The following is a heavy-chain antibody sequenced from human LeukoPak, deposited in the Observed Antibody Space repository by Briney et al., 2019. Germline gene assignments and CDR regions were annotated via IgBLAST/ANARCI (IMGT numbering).Heavy chain of an antibody. CDR3: AKGGRLMVYSSDY. CDR2: IRCDGSNK. Sequence: PGGSLRLSCAASGFTFSSYGMHWVRQAPGKGLEWVAFIRCDGSNKYYADSVKGRFTISRDNSKNTLYLQMNSLRAEDTAVYYCAKGGRLMVYSSDYWGQGTLVTVSS. D-gene: IGHD2-8*01. CDR1: GFTFSSYG. V-gene: IGHV3-30*02. J-gene: IGHJ4*02.